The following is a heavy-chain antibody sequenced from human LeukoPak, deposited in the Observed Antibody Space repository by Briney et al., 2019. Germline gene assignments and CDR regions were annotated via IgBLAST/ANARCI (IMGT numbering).Heavy chain of an antibody. CDR1: GGSFSGYY. J-gene: IGHJ4*02. Sequence: SETLSLTCAVYGGSFSGYYWSWIRQPPGKGLEWIGEINHSGSTNYNPSLKSRVTISVDTSKNQFSLKLSSVTAADTAVYYCARGKGYDFWSGPSQTFDYWGQGTLVTVSS. CDR3: ARGKGYDFWSGPSQTFDY. CDR2: INHSGST. V-gene: IGHV4-34*01. D-gene: IGHD3-3*01.